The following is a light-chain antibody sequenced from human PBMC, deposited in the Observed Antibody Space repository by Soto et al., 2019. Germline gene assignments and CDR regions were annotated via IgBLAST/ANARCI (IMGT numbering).Light chain of an antibody. CDR3: QQYNSYSRT. CDR2: DAS. V-gene: IGKV1-5*01. J-gene: IGKJ1*01. CDR1: QSISSW. Sequence: DIQMTQSPYTLSASVGDRVTITCRASQSISSWLAWYQQKPGKAPKLLIYDASSFERGGPSRCSGSGSGTEFTLTISSLQPDDFATYYCQQYNSYSRTFGQGTKVDIK.